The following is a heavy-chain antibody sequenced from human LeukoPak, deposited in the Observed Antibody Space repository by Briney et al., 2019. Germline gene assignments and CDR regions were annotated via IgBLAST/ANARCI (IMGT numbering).Heavy chain of an antibody. Sequence: GGSLRLSCAASGFTFSSYAMSWVRQAPGKGPEWVSAISGSGGSTYYADSVKGRFTISRDNSKNTLYLQMNSLRAEDTAVYYCARTPRSGGSCYDYWGQGTLVTVSS. D-gene: IGHD2-15*01. J-gene: IGHJ4*02. CDR3: ARTPRSGGSCYDY. CDR2: ISGSGGST. CDR1: GFTFSSYA. V-gene: IGHV3-23*01.